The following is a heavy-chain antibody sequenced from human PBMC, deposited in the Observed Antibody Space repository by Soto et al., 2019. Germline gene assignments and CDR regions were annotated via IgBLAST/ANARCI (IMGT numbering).Heavy chain of an antibody. CDR2: IYYSGRT. J-gene: IGHJ2*01. Sequence: QVQLQESGPGLVKPSQTLSLTCTVPGGSISSSDYYWSWIRQPPGKGLEWIGYIYYSGRTNYNPSLSSRVTISVDTSKNQFSLNLSSVTAADTAVYYCARIVESDYTIDFDLWGRGTLVTVSS. CDR3: ARIVESDYTIDFDL. CDR1: GGSISSSDYY. V-gene: IGHV4-30-4*01. D-gene: IGHD3-3*01.